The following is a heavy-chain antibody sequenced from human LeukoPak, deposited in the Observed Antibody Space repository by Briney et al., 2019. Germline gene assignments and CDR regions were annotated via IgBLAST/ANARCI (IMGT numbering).Heavy chain of an antibody. CDR3: ARAYDSGAYYDY. Sequence: GGSLRLSCAASGFTFSSYDMHWVRQVTGKGLEWVSAIGTAGDTYYPGSVKGRFTISRENAKNSLYLQMDSLRAGDTAVYYCARAYDSGAYYDYWGQGTPVTVSS. D-gene: IGHD3-22*01. CDR1: GFTFSSYD. V-gene: IGHV3-13*01. CDR2: IGTAGDT. J-gene: IGHJ4*02.